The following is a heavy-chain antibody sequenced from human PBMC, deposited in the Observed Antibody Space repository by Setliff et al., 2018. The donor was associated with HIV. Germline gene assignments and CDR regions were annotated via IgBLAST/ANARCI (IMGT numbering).Heavy chain of an antibody. CDR3: ARDRGGHYTGSYYYMDV. J-gene: IGHJ6*03. V-gene: IGHV4-61*09. CDR2: IYTNGST. CDR1: GGSITSGSYY. D-gene: IGHD3-10*01. Sequence: SKTLSLTCSVSGGSITSGSYYWGWIRQPAGKGLEWIGHIYTNGSTSYSPSLKSRVTISVDTSKNQFSLRLSSVTAADTAVYYCARDRGGHYTGSYYYMDVWGKGTTVTVSS.